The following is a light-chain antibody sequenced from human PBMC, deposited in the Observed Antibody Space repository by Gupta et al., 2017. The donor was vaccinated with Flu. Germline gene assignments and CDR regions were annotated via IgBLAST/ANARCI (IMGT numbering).Light chain of an antibody. CDR2: EVS. CDR3: SSYRSSNTQV. V-gene: IGLV2-14*01. J-gene: IGLJ3*02. CDR1: SSDVGGYNY. Sequence: QSALTQPASVSGSPGQSITISCTGTSSDVGGYNYVSWHQQHPGKAPKLMMFEVSNRPSGVSNRFSGSKSGNTASLTISGLQAGDEADYYCSSYRSSNTQVFGGGTKLTVL.